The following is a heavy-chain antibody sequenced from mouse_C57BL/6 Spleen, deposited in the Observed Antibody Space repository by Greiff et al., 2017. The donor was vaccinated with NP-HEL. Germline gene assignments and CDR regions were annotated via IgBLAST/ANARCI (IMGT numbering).Heavy chain of an antibody. CDR1: GYTFTSYG. CDR3: ARSSRASSTDYFDY. D-gene: IGHD1-1*01. CDR2: IYIGNGYT. J-gene: IGHJ2*01. V-gene: IGHV1-58*01. Sequence: VQLKQSGAELVRPGSSVKMSCTTSGYTFTSYGINWVKQRPGQGLEWIGYIYIGNGYTEYNEKFKGKATLTSDTSSSTAYMQLSSLTSEDSAIYFCARSSRASSTDYFDYWGQGTTLTVSS.